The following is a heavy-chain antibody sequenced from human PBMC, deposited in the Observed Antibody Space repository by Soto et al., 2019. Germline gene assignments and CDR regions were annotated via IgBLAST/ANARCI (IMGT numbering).Heavy chain of an antibody. CDR3: ARDPGDFWSGYYFDY. D-gene: IGHD3-3*01. J-gene: IGHJ4*02. V-gene: IGHV3-30-3*01. Sequence: GGSLRLSCVASGFTFSSYAMHWVRQAPGKGLEWVAVISYDGSNKYYADSVKGRFTISRDNSKNTLYLQMNSLRAEDTAVYYCARDPGDFWSGYYFDYWGQGTLVTVSS. CDR1: GFTFSSYA. CDR2: ISYDGSNK.